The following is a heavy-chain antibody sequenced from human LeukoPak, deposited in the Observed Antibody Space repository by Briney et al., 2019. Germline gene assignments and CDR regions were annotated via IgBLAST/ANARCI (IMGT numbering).Heavy chain of an antibody. CDR1: GGSISSYY. J-gene: IGHJ4*02. Sequence: PSETLSLTCTGSGGSISSYYWSWIRQPPGKGLEWIGYIYYSGSTNYNPSLKSRVTISVDTSKNQFSLKLSSVTAADTAVYYCARDRGITMVRGVPSGFDYWGQGTLVTVSS. CDR3: ARDRGITMVRGVPSGFDY. D-gene: IGHD3-10*01. V-gene: IGHV4-59*01. CDR2: IYYSGST.